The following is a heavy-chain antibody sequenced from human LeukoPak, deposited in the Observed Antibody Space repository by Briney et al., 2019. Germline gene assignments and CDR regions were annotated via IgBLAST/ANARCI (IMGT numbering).Heavy chain of an antibody. V-gene: IGHV3-11*04. J-gene: IGHJ4*02. CDR2: ISSSGSTI. D-gene: IGHD3-22*01. CDR3: ARDYYYDSSGYSVFDY. CDR1: GFTFSDYY. Sequence: GGSLRLSCAASGFTFSDYYMSWIRQAPGKGLEWVSYISSSGSTIYYADSVKGRFIISRDNAKNSLYLQMNSLRAEDTAVYYCARDYYYDSSGYSVFDYWGQGTLVTVSS.